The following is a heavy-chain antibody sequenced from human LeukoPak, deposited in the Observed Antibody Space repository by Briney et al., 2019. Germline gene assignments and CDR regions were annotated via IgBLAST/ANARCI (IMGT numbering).Heavy chain of an antibody. V-gene: IGHV4-39*07. Sequence: SETLSLTCTVSGGSISSSSYYWGWIRQPPGKGLEWIGSIYYSGSTHYNPSLKSRVTISVDTSKNQFSLKLSSVTAADTAVYYCARDRSSSGRFDYWGQGTLVTVSS. D-gene: IGHD6-6*01. CDR2: IYYSGST. J-gene: IGHJ4*02. CDR3: ARDRSSSGRFDY. CDR1: GGSISSSSYY.